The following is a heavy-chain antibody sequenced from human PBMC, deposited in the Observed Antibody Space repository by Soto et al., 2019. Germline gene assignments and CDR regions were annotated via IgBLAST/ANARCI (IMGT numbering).Heavy chain of an antibody. CDR1: GFTFSTYA. CDR3: AKDLRTSTNINYGMDV. J-gene: IGHJ6*02. Sequence: EVQLLESGGGLVQPGGSLRLSCAASGFTFSTYAMSWVRQAPGKGLEWVSVISASGGSKFYADSVKGRFTVSRDNSRNTLYLPVISLRVEDTVVYYCAKDLRTSTNINYGMDVWGQGTTVTVAS. CDR2: ISASGGSK. V-gene: IGHV3-23*01.